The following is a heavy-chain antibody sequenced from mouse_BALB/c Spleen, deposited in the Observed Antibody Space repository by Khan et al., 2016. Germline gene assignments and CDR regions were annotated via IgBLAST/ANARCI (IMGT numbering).Heavy chain of an antibody. CDR3: ARWEFAY. Sequence: QSELVQSGPELKKPGETVKISCKASGDIFTNYGMNWVKQAPGKDLKWMGWINTYSGEPTYADDFKGRFALSLETSASTAYLQSNNLKNEDMATXFCARWEFAYWGQGTLVTVSA. V-gene: IGHV9-1*02. CDR2: INTYSGEP. CDR1: GDIFTNYG. J-gene: IGHJ3*01. D-gene: IGHD4-1*01.